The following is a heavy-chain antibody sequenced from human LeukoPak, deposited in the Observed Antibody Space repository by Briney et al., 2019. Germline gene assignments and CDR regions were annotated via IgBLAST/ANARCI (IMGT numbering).Heavy chain of an antibody. CDR2: IRYDGSTK. V-gene: IGHV3-30*02. D-gene: IGHD5-18*01. Sequence: GGSLRLSCAAPGFTFSNFNMYWVRQAPGKGLEWVAFIRYDGSTKYYAASLKGRFTISRDNSKNTVDLQMNSLRPEDTAVYYCAKDLRYSFGLWGQGTLVTVSS. J-gene: IGHJ4*02. CDR1: GFTFSNFN. CDR3: AKDLRYSFGL.